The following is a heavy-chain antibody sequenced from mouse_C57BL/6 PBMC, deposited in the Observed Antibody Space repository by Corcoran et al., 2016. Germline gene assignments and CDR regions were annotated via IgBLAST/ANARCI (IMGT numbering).Heavy chain of an antibody. CDR1: GYTFTDYE. CDR3: TRKYDYRSYYYAMDY. J-gene: IGHJ4*01. CDR2: IDPETGGT. D-gene: IGHD2-4*01. Sequence: QVQLQQSGAELVRPGASVTLSCKASGYTFTDYEMHWVKQTPVHGLEWIGAIDPETGGTAYNQKFKGKAILTADKSSSTAYMELRSLTSEDSAVYYCTRKYDYRSYYYAMDYWGQGTSVTVSS. V-gene: IGHV1-15*01.